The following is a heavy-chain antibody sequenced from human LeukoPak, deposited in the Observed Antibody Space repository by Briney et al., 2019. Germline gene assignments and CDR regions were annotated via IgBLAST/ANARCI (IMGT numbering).Heavy chain of an antibody. CDR2: INPNDGDT. V-gene: IGHV1-2*02. CDR3: ARANFLYCSSSSCLFDY. CDR1: GYTFTGYY. Sequence: ASVKVSCKASGYTFTGYYMHWVRQAPGQGFEWMGWINPNDGDTYYAQKFQGRVTMTRDTSINTAHMEVSRLRSDDTAVYYCARANFLYCSSSSCLFDYWGQGTLVTVSS. J-gene: IGHJ4*02. D-gene: IGHD2-2*01.